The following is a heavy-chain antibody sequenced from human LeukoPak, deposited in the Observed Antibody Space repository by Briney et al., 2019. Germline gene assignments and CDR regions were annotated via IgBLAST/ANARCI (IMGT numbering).Heavy chain of an antibody. Sequence: PGGSLRLSCAASGFTFSSYSMNWVRQAPGKGLEWVASISSSRNYIYHADSVKGRFTISRDNARDSLYLQMNSLRAEDTAVYYCARGPPGDYWGQGTLVTVSS. CDR1: GFTFSSYS. CDR2: ISSSRNYI. CDR3: ARGPPGDY. J-gene: IGHJ4*02. V-gene: IGHV3-21*01.